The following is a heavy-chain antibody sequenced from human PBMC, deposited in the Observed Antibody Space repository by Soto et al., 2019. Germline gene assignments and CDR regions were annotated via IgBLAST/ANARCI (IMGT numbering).Heavy chain of an antibody. CDR1: GGTFSSYT. CDR2: IIPILGIA. V-gene: IGHV1-69*02. CDR3: ASPASDIVVVPAAIWYAFDI. Sequence: GASVKVSCKASGGTFSSYTISWVRQAPGQGLEWMGRIIPILGIANYAQKFQGRVTITADKSTSTAYMELSSLRSEDTAVYYCASPASDIVVVPAAIWYAFDIWGQGTMVTVS. D-gene: IGHD2-2*01. J-gene: IGHJ3*02.